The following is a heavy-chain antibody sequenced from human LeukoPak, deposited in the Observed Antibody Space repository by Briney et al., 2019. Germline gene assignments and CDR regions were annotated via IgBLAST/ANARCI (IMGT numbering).Heavy chain of an antibody. D-gene: IGHD3-22*01. CDR1: GFTFSSYG. J-gene: IGHJ4*02. Sequence: GGSLRLSCAASGFTFSSYGMHWVRQAPGKGLEWVAVISYDGSNKYYADSVKGRFTISRDNSKNTLYLQMNSLRVEDTAVYYCAILPHDLTHYYDSSGYLFDYWGQGTLVTVSS. CDR3: AILPHDLTHYYDSSGYLFDY. CDR2: ISYDGSNK. V-gene: IGHV3-30*03.